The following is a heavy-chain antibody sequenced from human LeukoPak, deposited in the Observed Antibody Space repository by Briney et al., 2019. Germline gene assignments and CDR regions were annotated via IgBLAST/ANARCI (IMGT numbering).Heavy chain of an antibody. V-gene: IGHV3-23*01. D-gene: IGHD1-26*01. J-gene: IGHJ4*02. CDR1: GFTFISYA. CDR2: ISGSGGST. CDR3: AKEGSGSYLY. Sequence: PGWSLRLSCAASGFTFISYAMSWVRQAPGKGLDWVSAISGSGGSTYYADSVKGRFTISRDNSKNTLYLQMNSLRAEDTAVYYCAKEGSGSYLYWGQGTLVTVSS.